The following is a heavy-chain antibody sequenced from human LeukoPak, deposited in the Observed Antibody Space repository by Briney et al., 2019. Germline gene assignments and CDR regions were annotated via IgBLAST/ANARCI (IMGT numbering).Heavy chain of an antibody. Sequence: GGSLRLSCAASGFTFSNYWMSWLRQAPGKGLEWVAIIRQDGSEKKYVDSVKGRFTISRDNAKNSLYLEMNSLRAEDTAVYYCTRFSRSSSSNYWGQGTLVTVSS. CDR2: IRQDGSEK. CDR1: GFTFSNYW. D-gene: IGHD6-6*01. CDR3: TRFSRSSSSNY. V-gene: IGHV3-7*01. J-gene: IGHJ4*02.